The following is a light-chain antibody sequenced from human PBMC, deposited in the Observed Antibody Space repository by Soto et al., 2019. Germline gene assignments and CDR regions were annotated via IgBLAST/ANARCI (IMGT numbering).Light chain of an antibody. Sequence: QSVLTQPSSLSVTPCQSITISYSGTSSDIGAYDYVSCDQQHPGRAPKLIIYEVSHRFSGLSYRFSSSKSGNTASLTISGLQAEDEGDYYCTSFAPGRIYVFGSGTKVTVL. CDR3: TSFAPGRIYV. J-gene: IGLJ1*01. V-gene: IGLV2-14*03. CDR1: SSDIGAYDY. CDR2: EVS.